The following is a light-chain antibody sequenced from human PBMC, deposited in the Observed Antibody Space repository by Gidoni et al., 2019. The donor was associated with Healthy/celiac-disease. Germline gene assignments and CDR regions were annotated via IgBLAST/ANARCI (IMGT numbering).Light chain of an antibody. Sequence: QSALPPPPSASGSPGQSVTISCTGTSSDVGGYNYVSWYQQHPGKAPKLMIYEVSKRPSGVPDRFSGSKSGNTASLTVSGLQAEDEADYYCSSYAGSNNLVFGGGTKVTVL. CDR1: SSDVGGYNY. CDR2: EVS. J-gene: IGLJ2*01. CDR3: SSYAGSNNLV. V-gene: IGLV2-8*01.